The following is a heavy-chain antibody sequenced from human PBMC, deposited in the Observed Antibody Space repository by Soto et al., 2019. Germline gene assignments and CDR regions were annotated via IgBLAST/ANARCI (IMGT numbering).Heavy chain of an antibody. CDR1: GFTVSSNY. V-gene: IGHV3-53*05. Sequence: VGSLRLSCAASGFTVSSNYMSWARQAPGKGLEWVSVIYSGGSTYYADSVKGRFTISRDNSKNSLYLQMNSLRTEDTALYYCAKDMASSGWYSPDYWGQGTLVTVSS. CDR2: IYSGGST. D-gene: IGHD6-19*01. J-gene: IGHJ4*02. CDR3: AKDMASSGWYSPDY.